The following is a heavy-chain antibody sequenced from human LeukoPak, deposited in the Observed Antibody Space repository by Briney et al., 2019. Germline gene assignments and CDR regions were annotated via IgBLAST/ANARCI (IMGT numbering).Heavy chain of an antibody. Sequence: GGSLRLSCAASGFTLSSYSMNWVRQAPGKGLEWVSYINSRSSSIDYADSVKGRFTISRDNSKNTLYLQMNSLRAEDTAVYYCAKRQRVWVVVSKEWFDPWGQGTLVTVSS. D-gene: IGHD2-15*01. CDR1: GFTLSSYS. J-gene: IGHJ5*02. CDR3: AKRQRVWVVVSKEWFDP. CDR2: INSRSSSI. V-gene: IGHV3-48*01.